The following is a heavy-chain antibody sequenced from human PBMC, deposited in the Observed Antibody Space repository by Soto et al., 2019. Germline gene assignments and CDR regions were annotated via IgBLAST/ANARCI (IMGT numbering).Heavy chain of an antibody. CDR3: ARDWVGIDY. CDR2: INTYNGNT. D-gene: IGHD3-16*01. J-gene: IGHJ4*02. CDR1: GYTFTSYG. V-gene: IGHV1-18*01. Sequence: QVQLVQSGAEVKKPGASVKVSCKASGYTFTSYGISWVRQAPGQGLEWMGWINTYNGNTKHAQKLQGRVTMTTATSTSTAYLELRSLRSNDTALYSCARDWVGIDYWCQGTLVTVSS.